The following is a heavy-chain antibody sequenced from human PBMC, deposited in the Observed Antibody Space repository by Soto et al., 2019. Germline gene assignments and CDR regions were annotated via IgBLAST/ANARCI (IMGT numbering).Heavy chain of an antibody. CDR1: GGTFSSYA. J-gene: IGHJ3*02. CDR3: ARLAVAGRGVRGGDDAFDI. V-gene: IGHV1-69*01. CDR2: IIPIFGTA. Sequence: QVQLVQSGAEVKKPGSSVKVSCKASGGTFSSYAISWVRQAPGQGLEWMGGIIPIFGTANYAQKFQGRVTITADESTSTAYMELSSLRSEDKAVYYCARLAVAGRGVRGGDDAFDIWGQGTMVTVSS. D-gene: IGHD6-19*01.